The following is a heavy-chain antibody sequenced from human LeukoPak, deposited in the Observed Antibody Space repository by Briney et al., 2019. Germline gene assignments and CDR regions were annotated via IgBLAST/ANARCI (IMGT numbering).Heavy chain of an antibody. J-gene: IGHJ3*02. D-gene: IGHD6-13*01. CDR2: IYSGESDP. Sequence: GESLKISGKGSGYSFTSYWIGWVRHMPGEGLEWMGLIYSGESDPRYSPPFQGQVTISADKSISTAYLQWSSLKASDTAMYYCARSHSSSWYDAFDIWGQGTMVTVSS. CDR3: ARSHSSSWYDAFDI. V-gene: IGHV5-51*01. CDR1: GYSFTSYW.